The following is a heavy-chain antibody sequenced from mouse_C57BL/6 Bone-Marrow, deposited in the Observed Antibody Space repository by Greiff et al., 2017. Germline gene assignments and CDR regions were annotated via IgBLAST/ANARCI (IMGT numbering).Heavy chain of an antibody. Sequence: QVQLQQSGAELVRPGASVTLSCKASGYTFTDYEMHWVKQTPVHGLDWIGAIDPETGGTAYNQKFKGKAILTADKSSSTAYMELRSLTSEDSAVYYCTRGATVVAVDYWGQGTTLTVSS. CDR2: IDPETGGT. V-gene: IGHV1-15*01. CDR3: TRGATVVAVDY. J-gene: IGHJ2*01. CDR1: GYTFTDYE. D-gene: IGHD1-1*01.